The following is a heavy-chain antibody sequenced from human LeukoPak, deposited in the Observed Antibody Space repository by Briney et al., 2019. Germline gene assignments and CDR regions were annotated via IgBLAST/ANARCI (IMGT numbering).Heavy chain of an antibody. CDR2: ISYDGSNT. J-gene: IGHJ4*02. V-gene: IGHV3-30-3*01. D-gene: IGHD3-22*01. Sequence: PGGSLILSCAASGFPFSSYAVQWVPWAPGKGLERGAVISYDGSNTYYAASVKGRFTISRDNSKTTLYLQMNSLRAEDTAVYYCARDGESSGYLTDFDYWGRGTLVTVSS. CDR3: ARDGESSGYLTDFDY. CDR1: GFPFSSYA.